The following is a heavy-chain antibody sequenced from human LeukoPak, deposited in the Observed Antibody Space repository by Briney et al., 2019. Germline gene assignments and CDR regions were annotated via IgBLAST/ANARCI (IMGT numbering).Heavy chain of an antibody. V-gene: IGHV3-21*01. CDR3: ARGPWDYYDSSNYRTFDY. Sequence: GGSLRLSCAASGFIFRDYHIHWVRQAPGKGLEWVSAINSNSGYIYYADSVKGRFTISRDNARNSLYLQMYTLRVEDTAVYYCARGPWDYYDSSNYRTFDYWGQGTLVTVSS. J-gene: IGHJ4*02. CDR2: INSNSGYI. D-gene: IGHD3-22*01. CDR1: GFIFRDYH.